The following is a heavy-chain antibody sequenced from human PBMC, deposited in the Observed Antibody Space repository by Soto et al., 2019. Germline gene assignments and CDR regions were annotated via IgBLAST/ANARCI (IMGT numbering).Heavy chain of an antibody. J-gene: IGHJ6*02. CDR1: GYSFTSYW. CDR3: AIPSITMVRGVKDYYYGMDV. Sequence: GESLKISCKGSGYSFTSYWISWVRQMPGKGLEWMGRIDPSDSYTNYSPSFQGHVTISADKSISTAYLQWSSLKASDTAMYYCAIPSITMVRGVKDYYYGMDVWGQGTTVTVSS. CDR2: IDPSDSYT. V-gene: IGHV5-10-1*01. D-gene: IGHD3-10*01.